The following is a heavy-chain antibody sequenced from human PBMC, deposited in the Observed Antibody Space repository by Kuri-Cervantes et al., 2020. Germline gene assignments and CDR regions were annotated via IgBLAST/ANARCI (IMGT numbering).Heavy chain of an antibody. V-gene: IGHV1-2*02. D-gene: IGHD2-2*01. CDR2: INPNSGGT. Sequence: ASVKVSCKASGYTSTGYYMHWVRQAPGQGLEWMGWINPNSGGTNYAQKFQGRVTMTRDTSISTAYMELSRLRSDDTAVYYCARVVVPAPYNWFDPWGQGTLVTFSS. CDR3: ARVVVPAPYNWFDP. CDR1: GYTSTGYY. J-gene: IGHJ5*02.